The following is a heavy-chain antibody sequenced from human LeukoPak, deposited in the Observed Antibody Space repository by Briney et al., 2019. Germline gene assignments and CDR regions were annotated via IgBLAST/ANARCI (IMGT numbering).Heavy chain of an antibody. CDR3: AGGYGSGSFSA. V-gene: IGHV3-11*01. Sequence: GGSLRLSCAASGFTLNDYYMSWIRQAPGKGLELIAYIIYSGTSYADSVKGRFTISRDNAESSLYLQMNSLRVEDTALYYCAGGYGSGSFSAWGQGTLVTVS. CDR1: GFTLNDYY. CDR2: IIYSGTS. D-gene: IGHD3-10*01. J-gene: IGHJ5*02.